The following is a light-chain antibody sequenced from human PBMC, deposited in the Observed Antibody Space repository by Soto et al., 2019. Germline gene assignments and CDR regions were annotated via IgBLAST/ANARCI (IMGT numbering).Light chain of an antibody. CDR3: CSYAGSNTFA. CDR1: SSDVGGYNY. CDR2: EVS. V-gene: IGLV2-8*01. Sequence: QSVLTQPPSASGSPGQSVTIACTGTSSDVGGYNYVSWYQEHPGKAPKAIIYEVSKRPSGVPDRFSGYKSGNTASLTVSGLQAEDEADYYCCSYAGSNTFAFGTGTKVTVL. J-gene: IGLJ1*01.